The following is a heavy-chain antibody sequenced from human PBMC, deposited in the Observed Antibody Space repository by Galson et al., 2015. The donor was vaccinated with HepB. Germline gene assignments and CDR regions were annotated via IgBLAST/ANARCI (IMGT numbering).Heavy chain of an antibody. V-gene: IGHV3-11*03. Sequence: SLRLSCAASGFTFSDYYMSWIRQAPGKGLEWVSYISSSSSYTNYADSVKGRFTISRDNAKNSLHLQMNSLRAEDTAVYYCTTAPVGHYGDYVSYWGQGTLVTVSS. J-gene: IGHJ4*02. D-gene: IGHD4-17*01. CDR2: ISSSSSYT. CDR1: GFTFSDYY. CDR3: TTAPVGHYGDYVSY.